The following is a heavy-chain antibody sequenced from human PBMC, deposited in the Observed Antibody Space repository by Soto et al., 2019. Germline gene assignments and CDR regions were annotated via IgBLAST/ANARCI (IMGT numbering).Heavy chain of an antibody. CDR2: IKEDGSEK. V-gene: IGHV3-7*01. Sequence: PGGSLRLSCAASGFTFSSYAMHCVRQAPGKGLEWVANIKEDGSEKNYVDSVKGQFTISRDNAKNSLYLQMNSLRAEDTAVYYCARERYYYGSGDYWGQGTLVTVSS. CDR1: GFTFSSYA. CDR3: ARERYYYGSGDY. J-gene: IGHJ4*02. D-gene: IGHD3-10*01.